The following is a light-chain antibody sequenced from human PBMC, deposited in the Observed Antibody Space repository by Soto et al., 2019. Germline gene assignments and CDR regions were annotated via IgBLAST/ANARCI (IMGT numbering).Light chain of an antibody. J-gene: IGLJ2*01. V-gene: IGLV2-14*01. Sequence: QSALTQPASVSGSPGQTITISCTGTSSDVGGYHYVSWYQQHPGKAPKFTSYDVSNRPSGVSNRFSGSKSGNTASLTISGLQAEDEADYYCSSYTSSSTLGHVVFGGGTKLTVL. CDR2: DVS. CDR3: SSYTSSSTLGHVV. CDR1: SSDVGGYHY.